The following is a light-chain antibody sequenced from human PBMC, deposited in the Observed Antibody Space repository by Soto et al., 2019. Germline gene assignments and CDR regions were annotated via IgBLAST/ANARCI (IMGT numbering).Light chain of an antibody. V-gene: IGLV1-44*01. CDR2: SNN. Sequence: QSVLTQPPSASGTPGQRVTISCSGSSSNIGSNTVNWYQQLPGTAPKLLIYSNNQRPSGVPDRFSGSKSGTSVSLAISGLQSEDEADYYCAAWDDSLNGWVFGGGTKLT. J-gene: IGLJ3*02. CDR3: AAWDDSLNGWV. CDR1: SSNIGSNT.